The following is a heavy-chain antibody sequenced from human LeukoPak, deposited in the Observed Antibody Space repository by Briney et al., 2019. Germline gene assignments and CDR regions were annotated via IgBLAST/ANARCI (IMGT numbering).Heavy chain of an antibody. J-gene: IGHJ4*02. CDR3: ARRIAPGGPLDY. V-gene: IGHV3-23*01. D-gene: IGHD6-13*01. CDR2: ISGSGGST. Sequence: HPGGSLRLSCAASGFTFSSYAMSWVRQAPGKGLEWVSAISGSGGSTYYADSVKGRFTISRDNSKNTLYLQMNSLRAEDTAVYYCARRIAPGGPLDYWGQGTLVTVSS. CDR1: GFTFSSYA.